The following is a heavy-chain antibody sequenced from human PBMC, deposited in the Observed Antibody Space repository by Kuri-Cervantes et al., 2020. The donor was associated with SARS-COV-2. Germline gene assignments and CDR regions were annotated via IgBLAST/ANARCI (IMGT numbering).Heavy chain of an antibody. CDR2: ISAYNGNT. J-gene: IGHJ5*02. CDR3: ARVREQWSHGGWFDP. V-gene: IGHV1-18*01. Sequence: ASVKVSCKASGYTFTSYGISWVRQAPGQGLEWMGWISAYNGNTNYAQKPQGRVTMTTDTSTSTAYMELRSLRSDDTAVYYCARVREQWSHGGWFDPWGQGTLVTVSS. CDR1: GYTFTSYG. D-gene: IGHD6-19*01.